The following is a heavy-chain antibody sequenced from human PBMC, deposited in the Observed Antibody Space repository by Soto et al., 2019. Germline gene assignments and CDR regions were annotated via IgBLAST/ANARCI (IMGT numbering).Heavy chain of an antibody. CDR1: GGSISSSNW. Sequence: QVQLQESGPGLVKPSGTLSLTCAVSGGSISSSNWWSWVRQPPGKGLEWIGEIYHSGSTNYNPSLKSRVTLSVDQSQNQFSLKLSSVTAADTAVYYCARVVRYFMIGGFFDYWGQGTLVTVSS. J-gene: IGHJ4*02. CDR3: ARVVRYFMIGGFFDY. V-gene: IGHV4-4*02. CDR2: IYHSGST. D-gene: IGHD3-16*01.